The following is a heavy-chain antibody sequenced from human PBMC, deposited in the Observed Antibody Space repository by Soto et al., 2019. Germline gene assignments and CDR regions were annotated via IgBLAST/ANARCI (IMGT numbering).Heavy chain of an antibody. Sequence: QVQLVESGGGLVKPGGSLRLSCAASGFTFSDYYMSWIRQAPGKGLEWVSYISSSSSYINYADSVKGRFTISRDNAKNSLYLQMNSLRAEDTAVYYCASTIGDVTRFGMDVWGQGTTVTVSS. D-gene: IGHD3-16*01. J-gene: IGHJ6*02. V-gene: IGHV3-11*05. CDR2: ISSSSSYI. CDR1: GFTFSDYY. CDR3: ASTIGDVTRFGMDV.